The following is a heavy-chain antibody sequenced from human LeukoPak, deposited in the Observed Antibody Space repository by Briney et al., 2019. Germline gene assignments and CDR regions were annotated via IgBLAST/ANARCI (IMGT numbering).Heavy chain of an antibody. CDR1: GDSVTNDDVF. CDR2: IYHTAGS. D-gene: IGHD3-16*01. V-gene: IGHV4-30-4*01. J-gene: IGHJ4*02. Sequence: SETLSLACTVSGDSVTNDDVFWGWTRQPPGEGLEYIGYIYHTAGSYYNPSLQSRLSMSIDTSRNQFSLILTSVTDADTAVYHCSRGLRYSQSYVAEYWGLGTLVTVSS. CDR3: SRGLRYSQSYVAEY.